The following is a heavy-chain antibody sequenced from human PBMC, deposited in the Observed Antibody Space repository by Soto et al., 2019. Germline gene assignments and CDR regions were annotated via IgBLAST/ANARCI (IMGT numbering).Heavy chain of an antibody. CDR3: ARIVVVVAATDYYGMDV. D-gene: IGHD2-15*01. Sequence: RASVKVSCKASGYTFTSYATHWVRQAPGQRLEWMGWINAGNGNTKYSQKFQGRVTITRDTSASTAYMELSSLRSEDTAVYYCARIVVVVAATDYYGMDVWGQGTTVTVSS. V-gene: IGHV1-3*01. CDR1: GYTFTSYA. J-gene: IGHJ6*02. CDR2: INAGNGNT.